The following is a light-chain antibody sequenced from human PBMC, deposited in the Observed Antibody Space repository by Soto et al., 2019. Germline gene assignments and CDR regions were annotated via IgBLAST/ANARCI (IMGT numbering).Light chain of an antibody. CDR2: GAS. CDR1: QSVSSSY. J-gene: IGKJ2*03. Sequence: EIVLTQSPGTLSLSPGERATLSCRASQSVSSSYLAWYQQKPGQAPRLLIYGASSRATGLPDRFSGSGSGPAFTLTVSRLEPKYFAVYYRQQYGSSEYRCGQGTKLEIK. CDR3: QQYGSSEYR. V-gene: IGKV3-20*01.